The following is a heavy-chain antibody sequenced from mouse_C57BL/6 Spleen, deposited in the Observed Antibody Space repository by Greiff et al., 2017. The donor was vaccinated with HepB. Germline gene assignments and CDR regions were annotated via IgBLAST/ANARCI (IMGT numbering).Heavy chain of an antibody. CDR2: IDPSDSET. D-gene: IGHD2-4*01. J-gene: IGHJ3*01. CDR1: GYTFTSYW. V-gene: IGHV1-52*01. CDR3: ARWGDYDSWFAY. Sequence: VQLQQPGAELVRPGSSVKLSCKASGYTFTSYWMHWVKQRPIQGLEWIGNIDPSDSETHYNQKFKDKATLTVDKSSSTAYMQLSSLTSEDSAVYYCARWGDYDSWFAYWGQGTLVTVSA.